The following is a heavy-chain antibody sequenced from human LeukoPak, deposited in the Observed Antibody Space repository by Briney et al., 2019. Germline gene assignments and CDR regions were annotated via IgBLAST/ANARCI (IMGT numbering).Heavy chain of an antibody. Sequence: GGSLRLSCAASGFTFSSYSMNWVRQAPGKGLEWVSSISSSSSSYIYYADSVKGRFTISRDNAKNSLYLQMNSLRAEDTAVYYCARGGAYPIEYSSSSRLFDPWGQGTLVTVSS. V-gene: IGHV3-21*01. CDR2: ISSSSSSYI. J-gene: IGHJ5*02. D-gene: IGHD6-6*01. CDR3: ARGGAYPIEYSSSSRLFDP. CDR1: GFTFSSYS.